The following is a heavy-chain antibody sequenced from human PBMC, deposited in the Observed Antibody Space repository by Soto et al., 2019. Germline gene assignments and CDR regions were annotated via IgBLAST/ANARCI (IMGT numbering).Heavy chain of an antibody. V-gene: IGHV3-74*01. Sequence: EVQLVESGGGLVQPGGSLRLSCAASGFTFSSYWMHWVRQAPGKGLVGVSRINSDGSDVTYADSVKGRFTISRDNAKNTLYLQMNSLRAEDTAVYYCARPPFAGQGNTSNYWGQGTLVTVSS. D-gene: IGHD3-3*01. J-gene: IGHJ4*02. CDR3: ARPPFAGQGNTSNY. CDR2: INSDGSDV. CDR1: GFTFSSYW.